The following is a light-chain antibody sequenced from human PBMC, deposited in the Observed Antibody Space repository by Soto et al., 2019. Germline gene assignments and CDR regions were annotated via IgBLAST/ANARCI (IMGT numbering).Light chain of an antibody. J-gene: IGLJ2*01. CDR1: SSDVGGYNY. CDR2: DVS. CDR3: SSYTSSSTPHVV. V-gene: IGLV2-14*01. Sequence: QSALTQPASVSGSPGQSITISCTGTSSDVGGYNYVSWYQQHPGKAPKLMIYDVSNRPSGVSNRFSGSKSGNTASLTISGLQAEDETDYYCSSYTSSSTPHVVFGGGTKLTVL.